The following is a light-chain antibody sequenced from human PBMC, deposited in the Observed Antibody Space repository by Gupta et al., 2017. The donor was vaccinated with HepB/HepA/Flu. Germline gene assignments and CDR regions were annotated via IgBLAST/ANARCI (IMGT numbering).Light chain of an antibody. CDR3: QSVDSSLSVV. CDR1: SSNIGADND. J-gene: IGLJ3*02. Sequence: QAVLTQPPSVSGPPGQTVTISCNGSSSNIGADNDVHWYQQLPGTAPKLLISGYTNRPSGVPDRFSASKSGTSASLAITGLQAKDEAHYYCQSVDSSLSVVFGGGTKLTVL. V-gene: IGLV1-40*01. CDR2: GYT.